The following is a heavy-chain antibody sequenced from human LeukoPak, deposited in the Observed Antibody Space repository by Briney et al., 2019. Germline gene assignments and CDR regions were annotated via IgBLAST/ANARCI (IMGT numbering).Heavy chain of an antibody. CDR1: GGSVSSGSYY. CDR2: IYYSGST. CDR3: GRSSVAGTRYLDY. D-gene: IGHD6-19*01. Sequence: SETLSFTCTVSGGSVSSGSYYWSWIRQPPGKGLEWIGYIYYSGSTNYNPSLKSRVTISIDTSKNQFSLKLSSVTAADTAVYYCGRSSVAGTRYLDYWGQGTLVTVSS. J-gene: IGHJ4*02. V-gene: IGHV4-61*01.